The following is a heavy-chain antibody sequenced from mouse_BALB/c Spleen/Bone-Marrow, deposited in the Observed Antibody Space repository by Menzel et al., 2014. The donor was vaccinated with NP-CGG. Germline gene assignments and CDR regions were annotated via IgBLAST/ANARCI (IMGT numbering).Heavy chain of an antibody. J-gene: IGHJ3*01. D-gene: IGHD1-1*01. CDR3: AREGVTTDGFAY. CDR1: GYTFTSYW. V-gene: IGHV1-7*01. CDR2: INPSTGYT. Sequence: VQLQQSGAELAKPGASVKMSCKASGYTFTSYWMHWVKQRPGQGLEWIGYINPSTGYTEYNQKFKDKATLTADKSSSTAYMQLSSLTSEGSAVYYCAREGVTTDGFAYCGQGTLVTVSA.